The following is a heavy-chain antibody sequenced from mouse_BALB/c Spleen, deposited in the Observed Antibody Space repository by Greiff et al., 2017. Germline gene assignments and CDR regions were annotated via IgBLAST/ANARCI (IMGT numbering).Heavy chain of an antibody. Sequence: VQLQQSGAELVKPGASVKLSCTASGFNIKDNYMHWVKQRPEQGLEWIGRIDPANGNTKYDPKFQGKATITADTSSNTAYLQLSSLTSEDTAVYYCARWGYYAMDYWGQGTSVTVSS. CDR2: IDPANGNT. CDR3: ARWGYYAMDY. CDR1: GFNIKDNY. V-gene: IGHV14-3*02. J-gene: IGHJ4*01.